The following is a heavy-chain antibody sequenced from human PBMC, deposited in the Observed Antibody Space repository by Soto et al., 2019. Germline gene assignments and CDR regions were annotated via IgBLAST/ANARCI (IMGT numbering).Heavy chain of an antibody. Sequence: GESLKISCKGSGYSFNNYWIGWVRQMPGKGLEWTGIIYPGDSDTRYSPSFRGQVTISADKSISSAYLQWSSLRASDTAMYYCARQDGYAPYYFDFWGQGTLVTVSS. CDR3: ARQDGYAPYYFDF. CDR2: IYPGDSDT. D-gene: IGHD5-12*01. V-gene: IGHV5-51*01. J-gene: IGHJ4*02. CDR1: GYSFNNYW.